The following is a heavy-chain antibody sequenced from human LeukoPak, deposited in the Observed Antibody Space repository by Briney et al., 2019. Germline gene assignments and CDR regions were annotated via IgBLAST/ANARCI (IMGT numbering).Heavy chain of an antibody. D-gene: IGHD1-26*01. Sequence: SETLSLTCAVYGGSFSGYYWSWIRQPPGKGLEWIGEINHSGSTNYNPSLKSRVTISVDTSKNQFSLKLSSVTAADTAVYYCARRVGAGPFDYWGQGTLVTVSS. CDR1: GGSFSGYY. CDR2: INHSGST. V-gene: IGHV4-34*01. CDR3: ARRVGAGPFDY. J-gene: IGHJ4*02.